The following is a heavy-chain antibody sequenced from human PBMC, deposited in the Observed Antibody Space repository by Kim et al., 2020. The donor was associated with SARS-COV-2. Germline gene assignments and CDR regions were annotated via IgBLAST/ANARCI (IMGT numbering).Heavy chain of an antibody. J-gene: IGHJ4*02. Sequence: GGPLRLSCAASGFTFDDYAMHWVRQAPGKGLEWVSLISGDGGSTYYADSVKGRFTISRDNSKNSLYLQMNSLRTEDTALYYRAKDSVGEYDYWAREPWSPSPQ. CDR1: GFTFDDYA. V-gene: IGHV3-43*02. CDR2: ISGDGGST. D-gene: IGHD3-10*01. CDR3: AKDSVGEYDY.